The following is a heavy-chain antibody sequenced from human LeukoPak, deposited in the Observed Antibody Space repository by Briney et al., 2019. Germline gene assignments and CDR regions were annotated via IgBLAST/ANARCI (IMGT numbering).Heavy chain of an antibody. V-gene: IGHV4-39*01. D-gene: IGHD6-19*01. CDR3: ARHMVTSGWLYNWFDP. CDR1: AGSINSTNHF. Sequence: PSETLSLTCTVSAGSINSTNHFWGWIRQPPGKGLEWIASIYLSGDTYYNPSLKGRVTMSIDTSRNKFSLKVASVTAADTAFYYCARHMVTSGWLYNWFDPWGQGTLVTVSS. CDR2: IYLSGDT. J-gene: IGHJ5*02.